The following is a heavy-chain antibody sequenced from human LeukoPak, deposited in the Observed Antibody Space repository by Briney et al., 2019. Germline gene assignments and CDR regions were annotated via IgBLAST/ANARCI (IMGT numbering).Heavy chain of an antibody. V-gene: IGHV3-30*18. CDR3: AKGRGAFDI. D-gene: IGHD3-10*01. Sequence: PGRSLRLSCVASGFTFSSYGMDWVRQAPGKGLEWVAVISNDGSNKYYADSVKGRFTISRDNSKNTLYLQMNSLRAEDTAVYYCAKGRGAFDIWGQGTMVTVSS. CDR1: GFTFSSYG. CDR2: ISNDGSNK. J-gene: IGHJ3*02.